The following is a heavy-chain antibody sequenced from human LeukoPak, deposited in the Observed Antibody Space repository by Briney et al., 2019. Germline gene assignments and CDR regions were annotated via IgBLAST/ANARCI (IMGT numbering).Heavy chain of an antibody. CDR2: ISGDGGSI. V-gene: IGHV3-43*02. D-gene: IGHD2-21*02. Sequence: PGGSLRLSCAASGFTFDDYALHWVRHAPGKGLEWVSLISGDGGSICYADSVKGRFAISRDNSKNSLYLQMNSLRTEDTALYYFAKGWLVTMDAFDIWGQGTMVTVSS. CDR3: AKGWLVTMDAFDI. J-gene: IGHJ3*02. CDR1: GFTFDDYA.